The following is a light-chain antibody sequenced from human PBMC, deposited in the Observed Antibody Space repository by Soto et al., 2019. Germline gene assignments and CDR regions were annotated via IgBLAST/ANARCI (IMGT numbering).Light chain of an antibody. J-gene: IGLJ1*01. Sequence: QSALTQPRSVSGSPGQSVTISCTGTSSDVGGYKYVSWYQQHPGKAPKLMIYDVSKRPSGIPDRFSGSKSGNTASLTISGLQAEDEADYYCCSYAGSYTPDVFGTGTKLTVL. CDR2: DVS. CDR3: CSYAGSYTPDV. CDR1: SSDVGGYKY. V-gene: IGLV2-11*01.